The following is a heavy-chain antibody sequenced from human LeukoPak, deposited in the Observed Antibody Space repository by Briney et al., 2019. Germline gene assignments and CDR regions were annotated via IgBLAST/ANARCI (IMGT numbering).Heavy chain of an antibody. CDR1: GGTFSSYA. V-gene: IGHV1-69*01. D-gene: IGHD3-10*01. J-gene: IGHJ6*03. Sequence: SVKVSCKASGGTFSSYAISWVRQAPGQGLEWMGGIIPIFGTANYAQKFQGRVTITADESTSTAYMELSSLRSEDTAVYYCATNYGSGSYYPPYYYYYMDVWGKGTTVTVSS. CDR3: ATNYGSGSYYPPYYYYYMDV. CDR2: IIPIFGTA.